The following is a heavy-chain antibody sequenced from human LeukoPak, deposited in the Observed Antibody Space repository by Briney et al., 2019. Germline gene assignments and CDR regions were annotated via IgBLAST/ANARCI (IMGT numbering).Heavy chain of an antibody. V-gene: IGHV1-2*06. D-gene: IGHD2-15*01. J-gene: IGHJ3*02. CDR3: AREERYCSGGSCHPLYAFDI. CDR1: GYTFTGYY. Sequence: ASVKVSCKASGYTFTGYYMHWVRQAPGQGLEWMGRINPNSGGTNYAQKFQGRVTMTRDTSISTAYMELSRLRSDDTAVYYCAREERYCSGGSCHPLYAFDIWGQGPMVTVSS. CDR2: INPNSGGT.